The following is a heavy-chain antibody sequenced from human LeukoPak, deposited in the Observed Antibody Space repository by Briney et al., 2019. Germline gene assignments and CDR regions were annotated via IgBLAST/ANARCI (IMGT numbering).Heavy chain of an antibody. V-gene: IGHV4-59*01. Sequence: SETLSLTCSVSSGSISSYYWSWIRQPPGKGLEWIGYIYYSGRTSYNTSLKSRVTISVDMPKNHFSLTLSSVTAADTAVYYCARGQKYRNGYTVTELGSGYFDYWGQGTLVTVSS. CDR3: ARGQKYRNGYTVTELGSGYFDY. J-gene: IGHJ4*02. CDR1: SGSISSYY. D-gene: IGHD5-18*01. CDR2: IYYSGRT.